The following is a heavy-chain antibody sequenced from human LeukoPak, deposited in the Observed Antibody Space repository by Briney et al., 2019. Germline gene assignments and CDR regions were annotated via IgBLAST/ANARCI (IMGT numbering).Heavy chain of an antibody. CDR2: ISGSGGST. CDR3: AKVRYIAAAGTDWFDP. CDR1: GFIVSGDF. Sequence: PGGSLRLSCAASGFIVSGDFMSWVRQAPGEGLEWVSAISGSGGSTYYADSVKGRFTISRDNSKNTLYLQMNSLRAEDTAVYYCAKVRYIAAAGTDWFDPWGQGTLVTVSS. V-gene: IGHV3-23*01. J-gene: IGHJ5*02. D-gene: IGHD6-13*01.